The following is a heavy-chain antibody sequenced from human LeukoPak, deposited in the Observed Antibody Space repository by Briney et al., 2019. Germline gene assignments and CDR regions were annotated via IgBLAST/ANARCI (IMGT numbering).Heavy chain of an antibody. Sequence: GESLKISCKISGYRLTDNWIGWVRQVPGKGLEWMGIIYPGDSDTRYSPSFQGQVTISADKSISTAYLQWSSLKASDTAMYYCARLGRGNCSSTSCSHYYYYMDVWGKGTTVTVSS. CDR1: GYRLTDNW. CDR2: IYPGDSDT. D-gene: IGHD2-2*01. J-gene: IGHJ6*03. V-gene: IGHV5-51*01. CDR3: ARLGRGNCSSTSCSHYYYYMDV.